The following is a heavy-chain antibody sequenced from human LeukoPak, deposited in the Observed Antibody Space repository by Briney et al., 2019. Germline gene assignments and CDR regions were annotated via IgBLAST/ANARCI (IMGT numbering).Heavy chain of an antibody. J-gene: IGHJ4*02. Sequence: LTGGSLRLSCAASGFTFSSYGMHWVRQAPGKGLEWVAVITHDGSNAYYADSVKGRFTISRDNSKNTLYLQMNSLRAEDTAVYYCAKDLLRSGTLHYWGQGTLVTVSS. CDR3: AKDLLRSGTLHY. CDR2: ITHDGSNA. V-gene: IGHV3-30*18. D-gene: IGHD1-7*01. CDR1: GFTFSSYG.